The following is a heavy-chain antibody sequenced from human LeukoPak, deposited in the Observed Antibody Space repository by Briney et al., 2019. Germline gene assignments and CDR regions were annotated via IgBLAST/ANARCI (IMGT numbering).Heavy chain of an antibody. V-gene: IGHV4-59*08. CDR1: GDSINDYY. CDR3: ARRRAEGGSNGLYNWFDP. D-gene: IGHD6-13*01. CDR2: IYFTGST. J-gene: IGHJ5*02. Sequence: PSETLSLTCTVSGDSINDYYWGWIRQPTGKGLEWIGYIYFTGSTRYNPSLESRVTISVDTSKNQFSLKLSSVTAADTAVYYCARRRAEGGSNGLYNWFDPWGQGTLVTVSS.